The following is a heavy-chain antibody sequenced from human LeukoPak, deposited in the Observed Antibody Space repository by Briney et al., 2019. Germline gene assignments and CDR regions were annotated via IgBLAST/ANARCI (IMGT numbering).Heavy chain of an antibody. J-gene: IGHJ4*02. D-gene: IGHD4-23*01. CDR2: IIPILGIA. V-gene: IGHV1-69*04. Sequence: ASVKVSCKASGGTFSSYAISSVRQAPGQGREWMGRIIPILGIANYAQKFHGRVTITADKSTSTAYMELSSLRSEDTAVYYCVTTTVVTPYYFDYWGQGTLVTVSS. CDR1: GGTFSSYA. CDR3: VTTTVVTPYYFDY.